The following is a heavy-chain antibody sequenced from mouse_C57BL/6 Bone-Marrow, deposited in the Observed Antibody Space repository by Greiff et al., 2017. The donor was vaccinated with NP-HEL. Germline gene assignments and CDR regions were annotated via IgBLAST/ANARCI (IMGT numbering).Heavy chain of an antibody. J-gene: IGHJ2*01. Sequence: QVQLQQPGAELVKPGASVKLSCKASGYTFTSYWMHWVKQRPGRGLEWIGRIAPNSGGTKYNEKFKSKATLTVDKPSGTAYMQLSSLTSEDSAVYYCAREELGYFDYWGQGTTLTVSS. V-gene: IGHV1-72*01. CDR3: AREELGYFDY. CDR1: GYTFTSYW. CDR2: IAPNSGGT. D-gene: IGHD4-1*01.